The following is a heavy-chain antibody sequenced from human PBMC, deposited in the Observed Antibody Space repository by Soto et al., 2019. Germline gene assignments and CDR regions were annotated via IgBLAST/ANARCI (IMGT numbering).Heavy chain of an antibody. V-gene: IGHV3-48*02. Sequence: GGSLRLSCAASGFTFSSYSMNWVRQAPGKGLEWVSYISSSSSTIYYADSVKGRFTISRDNAKNSLYLQMNSLRDEDTAVYYCAREVPDYYDSSGYFLFDYWGQGTLVTVSS. D-gene: IGHD3-22*01. CDR2: ISSSSSTI. J-gene: IGHJ4*02. CDR3: AREVPDYYDSSGYFLFDY. CDR1: GFTFSSYS.